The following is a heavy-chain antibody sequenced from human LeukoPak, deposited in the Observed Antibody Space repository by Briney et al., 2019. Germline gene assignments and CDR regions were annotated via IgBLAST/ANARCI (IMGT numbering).Heavy chain of an antibody. CDR1: GFTFSNVW. D-gene: IGHD3-22*01. Sequence: GGSLRLSCATSGFTFSNVWMNWVRQAPGKGLEWVGRIRSNSDGGTTDYAAPVKGRFTISRDDSKNTLYLQMNSLKTEDTAVYYCSTTYYYDSSEGYWGQGTLVTVSS. V-gene: IGHV3-15*07. CDR2: IRSNSDGGTT. CDR3: STTYYYDSSEGY. J-gene: IGHJ4*02.